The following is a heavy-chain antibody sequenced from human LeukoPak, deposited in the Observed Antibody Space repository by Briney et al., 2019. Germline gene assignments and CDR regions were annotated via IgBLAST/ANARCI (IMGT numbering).Heavy chain of an antibody. CDR3: ARQYCSSTNCPFDY. CDR2: IYLTGST. J-gene: IGHJ4*02. Sequence: SETLSLTCAVSGYSIRSGYYWGWIRQSPGKGLEWIGSIYLTGSTSYNPSLKSRVTISVDTSKNQFSLKLSSVTAADTAMYYCARQYCSSTNCPFDYWGQGTLVTVSS. D-gene: IGHD2-2*01. V-gene: IGHV4-38-2*01. CDR1: GYSIRSGYY.